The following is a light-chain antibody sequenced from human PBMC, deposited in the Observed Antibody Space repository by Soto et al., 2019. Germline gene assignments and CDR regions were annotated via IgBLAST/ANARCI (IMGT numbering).Light chain of an antibody. Sequence: QSALTQPASVSGSPGQSITISCTGTSSDVGNYNLVSWYQEHPGKAPKLMIYDDSQRPSEVSDRFSGSKSGNTASLTISGLQAEDEADYYCCSYAGSSTYVFGAGTKVTVL. CDR1: SSDVGNYNL. J-gene: IGLJ1*01. CDR2: DDS. CDR3: CSYAGSSTYV. V-gene: IGLV2-23*01.